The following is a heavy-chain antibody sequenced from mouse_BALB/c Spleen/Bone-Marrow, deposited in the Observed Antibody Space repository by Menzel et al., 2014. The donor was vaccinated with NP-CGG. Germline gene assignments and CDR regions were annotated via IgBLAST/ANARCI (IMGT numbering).Heavy chain of an antibody. D-gene: IGHD1-1*01. Sequence: QVTLKVCGAELARPGASVKMSCKASGYTFTSYTMHWVKQRPGQGLEWIGYINPSSGYTNYNQKFKDKATLTADKSSSTAYMQLSSLTSEDSAVYYCARSLRWYFDVWGAGTTVTVSS. V-gene: IGHV1-4*01. CDR3: ARSLRWYFDV. J-gene: IGHJ1*01. CDR2: INPSSGYT. CDR1: GYTFTSYT.